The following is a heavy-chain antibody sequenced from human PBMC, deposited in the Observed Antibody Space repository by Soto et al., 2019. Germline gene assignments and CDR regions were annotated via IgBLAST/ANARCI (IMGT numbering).Heavy chain of an antibody. V-gene: IGHV3-30-3*01. CDR2: ISYDGSNK. J-gene: IGHJ4*02. D-gene: IGHD6-19*01. CDR3: ATELAVAGNYNFDY. CDR1: GFTLIIYA. Sequence: SLRLSCAASGFTLIIYAMHWVRQAPGKGLEWVAVISYDGSNKYYADSVKGRFTISRDNSKNTLYLQMNSLRAEDTAVYYCATELAVAGNYNFDYWGQGTLVTVSS.